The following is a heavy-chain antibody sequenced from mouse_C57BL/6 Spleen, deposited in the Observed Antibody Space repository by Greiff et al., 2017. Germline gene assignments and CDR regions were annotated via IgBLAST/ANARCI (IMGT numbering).Heavy chain of an antibody. V-gene: IGHV1-50*01. CDR2: IDPSDSYT. Sequence: VQLQQPGAELVKPGASVKLSCKASGYTFTSYWMQWVKQRPGQGLEWIGEIDPSDSYTNYNQKFKGKATLTVDTSSSTAYMQLSSLTSEDSAVYYCASWVWGYGYFDDWGQGTTLTVSS. J-gene: IGHJ2*01. D-gene: IGHD3-1*01. CDR1: GYTFTSYW. CDR3: ASWVWGYGYFDD.